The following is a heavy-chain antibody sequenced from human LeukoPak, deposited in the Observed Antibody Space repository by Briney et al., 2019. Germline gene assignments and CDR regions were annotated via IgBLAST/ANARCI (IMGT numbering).Heavy chain of an antibody. D-gene: IGHD3-22*01. CDR1: GFTFSSYG. Sequence: GRSLRLSCAASGFTFSSYGMHWVRQAPGKGLEWVAVISYDGSNKYYADSVKGRFTISRDNSKNTLYLQMNSLRAEDTAVYYCAKVLYYYDSSGYYPSDWGQGTLVTVSS. V-gene: IGHV3-30*18. CDR3: AKVLYYYDSSGYYPSD. J-gene: IGHJ4*02. CDR2: ISYDGSNK.